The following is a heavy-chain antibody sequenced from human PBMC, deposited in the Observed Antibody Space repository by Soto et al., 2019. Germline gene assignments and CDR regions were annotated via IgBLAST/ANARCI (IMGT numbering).Heavy chain of an antibody. CDR2: IYYSGST. J-gene: IGHJ4*02. CDR1: GGSISSGGYY. D-gene: IGHD4-4*01. CDR3: ARDDYNSYFDY. V-gene: IGHV4-31*03. Sequence: SETLSLTCTVSGGSISSGGYYWSWIRQHPGKGLEWIGYIYYSGSTYYNPSLKRRVTISVDTSKNQFSLKLSSVTAADTAVYYCARDDYNSYFDYWGQGTLVTVSS.